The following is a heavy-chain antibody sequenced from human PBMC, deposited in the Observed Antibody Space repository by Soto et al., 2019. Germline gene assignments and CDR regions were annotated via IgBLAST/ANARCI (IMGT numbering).Heavy chain of an antibody. V-gene: IGHV1-18*04. CDR3: ARGPRTHNYDIMTGYYRY. D-gene: IGHD3-9*01. CDR2: ISGYNGET. J-gene: IGHJ4*01. CDR1: VYTFTYRY. Sequence: ASVTVSCKASVYTFTYRYLHWVRQAPGQGLEWMGWISGYNGETAYVQKFQGRVTMTTDTSTSTAYMELRSLRSDDTAIYYCARGPRTHNYDIMTGYYRYWGQGTLVPVSP.